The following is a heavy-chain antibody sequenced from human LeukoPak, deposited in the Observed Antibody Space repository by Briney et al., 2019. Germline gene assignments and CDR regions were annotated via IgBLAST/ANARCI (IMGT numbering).Heavy chain of an antibody. CDR2: IWYDGSNK. Sequence: GGSLRLSCAASGFTFSSYGMHWVRQAPGKGLEWVAVIWYDGSNKYYADSVKGRFTISRDNSKNTLYLQMNSLRAEDTAVYYCARGKFRLTYYYYGMDVWGQGTTVTVSS. V-gene: IGHV3-33*01. J-gene: IGHJ6*02. CDR3: ARGKFRLTYYYYGMDV. CDR1: GFTFSSYG.